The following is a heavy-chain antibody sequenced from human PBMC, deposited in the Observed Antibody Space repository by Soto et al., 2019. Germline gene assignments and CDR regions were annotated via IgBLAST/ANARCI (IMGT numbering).Heavy chain of an antibody. Sequence: SETLSLTCTVSGGSISSSSYYWGWIRQPPGKGLEWIGSIYYSGSTYYNPSLKSRVTISVDTSKNQFSLKLSSVTAADTAVYYCASLDSSSWHLDFDYWGQGTLVTVSS. CDR3: ASLDSSSWHLDFDY. J-gene: IGHJ4*02. CDR1: GGSISSSSYY. D-gene: IGHD6-13*01. V-gene: IGHV4-39*01. CDR2: IYYSGST.